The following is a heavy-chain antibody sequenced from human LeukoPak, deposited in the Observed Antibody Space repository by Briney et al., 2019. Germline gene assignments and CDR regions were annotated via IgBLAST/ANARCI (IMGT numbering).Heavy chain of an antibody. D-gene: IGHD3-16*01. CDR3: ARRMGLPQSFYYYGMDV. J-gene: IGHJ6*02. CDR2: ISSSSSTI. Sequence: GGSQRLSCAASGFTFSTYNMNWVRQAPGKGLEWVSYISSSSSTIYYADSVKGRFTISRDNAKNSLYLQMNTLRAEDTAVYYCARRMGLPQSFYYYGMDVWGQGTTVTVSS. CDR1: GFTFSTYN. V-gene: IGHV3-48*04.